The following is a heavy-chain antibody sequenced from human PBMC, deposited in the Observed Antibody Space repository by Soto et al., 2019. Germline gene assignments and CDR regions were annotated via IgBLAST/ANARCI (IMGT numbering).Heavy chain of an antibody. V-gene: IGHV4-59*11. CDR2: IYYRGST. Sequence: QVQLQESGPGLVKPSETLSLPCTVSGGSITSHFWSWIRQPPGKGLEWLGYIYYRGSTNYNPSLMIRVNISVDTSKNQLPLKLSAVTAADTAVYYCASVGYCGGDCYFPDYWGQGTLVTVSS. CDR3: ASVGYCGGDCYFPDY. CDR1: GGSITSHF. J-gene: IGHJ4*02. D-gene: IGHD2-21*02.